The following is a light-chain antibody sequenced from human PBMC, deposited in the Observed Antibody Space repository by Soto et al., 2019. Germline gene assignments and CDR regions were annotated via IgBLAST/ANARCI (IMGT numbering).Light chain of an antibody. CDR2: RNN. Sequence: QSVLTQPPSASGTPGQRVSISCSGGSSNIGTNTVNWYQHLPGTAPKLLIYRNNQRPSGVPDRFSGSKSGTSASLAISGLRSEDEADYYCAAWDDSLSGPEWVFGGGTKLTVL. V-gene: IGLV1-47*01. CDR1: SSNIGTNT. J-gene: IGLJ3*02. CDR3: AAWDDSLSGPEWV.